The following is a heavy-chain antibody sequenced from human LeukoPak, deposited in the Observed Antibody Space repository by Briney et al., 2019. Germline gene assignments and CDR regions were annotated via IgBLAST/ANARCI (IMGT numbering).Heavy chain of an antibody. J-gene: IGHJ4*02. CDR1: GFTFSSYA. V-gene: IGHV3-30-3*02. D-gene: IGHD6-13*01. CDR3: ASAIAAAGIIDY. CDR2: ISYDGSNK. Sequence: PGRSLRLSCAASGFTFSSYAMHWVRQAPGKGLEWVAVISYDGSNKYYADSVKGRFTISRDNSKNTLYLQMNSLRAEDTAVYYCASAIAAAGIIDYWGQGTLVTVSS.